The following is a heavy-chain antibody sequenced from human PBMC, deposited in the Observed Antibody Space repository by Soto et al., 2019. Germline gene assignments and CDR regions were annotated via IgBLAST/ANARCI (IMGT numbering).Heavy chain of an antibody. CDR2: TYSGGST. V-gene: IGHV3-66*01. Sequence: GGSLRLSCAASGVTVSSNYMSWVRQAQGKGLEWVSVTYSGGSTYYADSVKGRFTISRDNSKNTLYLQMNSLRAEDTAVYYCARDPADYGDSDAFDIWGQGTMVTVSS. CDR1: GVTVSSNY. CDR3: ARDPADYGDSDAFDI. D-gene: IGHD4-17*01. J-gene: IGHJ3*02.